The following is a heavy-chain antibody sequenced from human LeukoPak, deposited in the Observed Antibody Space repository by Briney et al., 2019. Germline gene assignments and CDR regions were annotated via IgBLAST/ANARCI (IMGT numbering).Heavy chain of an antibody. CDR3: AKDIQAAN. Sequence: GRSLRLSCTASEFTFTNYAMSWVRQTPGKWLESLSVISVSVATTYHAGSVKGRFTISRDNSKNIVYLQMNRLRAEDTALYYCAKDIQAANWGQGTLVTVSS. D-gene: IGHD5-18*01. J-gene: IGHJ1*01. CDR2: ISVSVATT. V-gene: IGHV3-23*01. CDR1: EFTFTNYA.